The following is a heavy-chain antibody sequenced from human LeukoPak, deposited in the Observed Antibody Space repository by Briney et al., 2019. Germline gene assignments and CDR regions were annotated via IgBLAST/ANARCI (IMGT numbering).Heavy chain of an antibody. D-gene: IGHD6-13*01. CDR3: ARHKSSSWRIFDY. Sequence: PSETLSLTCTVSGGSISSYYWSWIRQPPGKGLEWIGYIYYSGSTNYNPSLKSRVTISVDTSKNQFSLKLSSVTAADTAVYYCARHKSSSWRIFDYWGQGTLVTVSS. CDR1: GGSISSYY. J-gene: IGHJ4*02. V-gene: IGHV4-59*01. CDR2: IYYSGST.